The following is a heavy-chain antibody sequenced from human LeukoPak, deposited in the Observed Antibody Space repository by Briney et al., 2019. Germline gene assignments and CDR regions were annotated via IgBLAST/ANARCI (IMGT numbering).Heavy chain of an antibody. CDR3: ARHGVQYFLAQRWLQLKDYYYGMDV. J-gene: IGHJ6*02. Sequence: SGPTLVKPSGTLSLTCAVSGGSISSSNWWSWVCQPPGKGLEWIGEIYYSGSTYYNPSLKSRVTISVDTSKNQFSLKLSSVTAADTAVCYCARHGVQYFLAQRWLQLKDYYYGMDVWGQGTTVTVSS. CDR2: IYYSGST. V-gene: IGHV4-4*02. CDR1: GGSISSSNW. D-gene: IGHD5-24*01.